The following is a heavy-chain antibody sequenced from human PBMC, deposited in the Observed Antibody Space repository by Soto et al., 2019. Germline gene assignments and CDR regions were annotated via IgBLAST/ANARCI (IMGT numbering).Heavy chain of an antibody. CDR3: GRGRSGELVVFY. D-gene: IGHD1-7*01. Sequence: ASVKVSCKASGYTFTGYYIHWVRQAPGQGLEWVGEISPNSGGTRYAQKFQGRVTMTKDTSISTVYMELTNLSPDDTAVYYCGRGRSGELVVFYWGQGTLVTVSS. CDR2: ISPNSGGT. J-gene: IGHJ4*02. V-gene: IGHV1-2*02. CDR1: GYTFTGYY.